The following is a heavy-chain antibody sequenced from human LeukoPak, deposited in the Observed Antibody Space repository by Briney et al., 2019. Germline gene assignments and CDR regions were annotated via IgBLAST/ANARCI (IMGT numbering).Heavy chain of an antibody. D-gene: IGHD3-10*01. CDR1: GYTFTAYY. Sequence: ASVTVSCKASGYTFTAYYMHWVRPAPGQGLEWMGWINLNRGGTNYAQKFQGRVTTTRDTSISTAYMELSRLRSDDTAVYYCARDIEPISGSYYNPSLFFDYWGQGTLVTVSS. V-gene: IGHV1-2*02. CDR3: ARDIEPISGSYYNPSLFFDY. J-gene: IGHJ4*02. CDR2: INLNRGGT.